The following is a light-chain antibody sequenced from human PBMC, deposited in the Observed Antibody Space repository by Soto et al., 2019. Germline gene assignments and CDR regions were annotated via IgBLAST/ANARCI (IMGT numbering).Light chain of an antibody. J-gene: IGKJ2*01. CDR1: QDITNF. V-gene: IGKV1-33*01. Sequence: IQMTQSPSSLSASVGDRVTITCQASQDITNFLNWYQQKPGKAPKVLIYDASNLKTGVPSRFSGSGSGTDFTFTISSLQPEDIATYYCQQYDNYPYTFGQGTKLEIK. CDR3: QQYDNYPYT. CDR2: DAS.